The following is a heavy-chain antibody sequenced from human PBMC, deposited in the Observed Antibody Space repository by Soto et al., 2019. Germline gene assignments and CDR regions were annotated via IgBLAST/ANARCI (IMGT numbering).Heavy chain of an antibody. Sequence: QITLKESGPTLVKPTQTLTLTCTFSGFSLSTSGVGVGWIRQPPGKALEWLAFIYWDDDKRYSPSLESRLTTTKDTSKNQVLLTTTNMDPVDTATYYYGHTAGFGVAFDCWGQGTTVTVSS. CDR2: IYWDDDK. CDR3: GHTAGFGVAFDC. J-gene: IGHJ3*01. D-gene: IGHD3-10*01. CDR1: GFSLSTSGVG. V-gene: IGHV2-5*02.